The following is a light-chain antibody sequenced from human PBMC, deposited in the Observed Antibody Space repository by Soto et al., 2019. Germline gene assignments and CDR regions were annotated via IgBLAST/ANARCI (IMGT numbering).Light chain of an antibody. Sequence: DIQMTQSPSSVSASVXDRVSITCVASQGISSGLAXXQQXXGXAPKXXXDAXSSLQSGVPSRLSGGGSATDFTLTITSLQPEDFATYYFQQSYSSPWTFGQGTKVDIK. V-gene: IGKV1-12*01. CDR2: AXS. CDR3: QQSYSSPWT. J-gene: IGKJ1*01. CDR1: QGISSG.